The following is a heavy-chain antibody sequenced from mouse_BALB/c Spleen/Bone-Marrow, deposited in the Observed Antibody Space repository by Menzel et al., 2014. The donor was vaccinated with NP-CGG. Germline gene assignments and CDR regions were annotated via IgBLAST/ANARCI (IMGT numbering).Heavy chain of an antibody. J-gene: IGHJ3*01. CDR1: GYTFTSYW. D-gene: IGHD2-14*01. CDR2: IYPVSGSI. Sequence: LQQSGSELVRPGASVKLSCKASGYTFTSYWMHWVKQRHGQGLEWLGNIYPVSGSINYDEKFKSKGTLTVDTSSSTAYMHLSSLTSEDSAVYYCTREDYRDDWFAYWGQGTLVTVSA. V-gene: IGHV1S22*01. CDR3: TREDYRDDWFAY.